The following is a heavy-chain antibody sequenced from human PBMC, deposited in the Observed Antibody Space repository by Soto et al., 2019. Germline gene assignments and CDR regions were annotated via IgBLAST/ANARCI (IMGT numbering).Heavy chain of an antibody. CDR1: GYMFVTYG. D-gene: IGHD3-10*01. CDR3: ARDVDGSGSYYTDY. V-gene: IGHV1-18*01. CDR2: ISAYNGNT. J-gene: IGHJ4*02. Sequence: QVQLVQSGAEVKKPGASVKVSCKASGYMFVTYGINWVRQAPGQGLEWMGWISAYNGNTKYAQNLQGRVTMTTDASTSTAYMEMRSLRSDDTAVYYCARDVDGSGSYYTDYWGPGTLVTVSS.